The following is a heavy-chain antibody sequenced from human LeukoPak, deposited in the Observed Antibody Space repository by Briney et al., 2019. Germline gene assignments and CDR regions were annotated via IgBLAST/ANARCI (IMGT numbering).Heavy chain of an antibody. CDR1: GVSISSGGYY. J-gene: IGHJ4*02. D-gene: IGHD3-3*01. V-gene: IGHV4-31*03. CDR3: ARREWSKYYFDY. CDR2: ICYSGST. Sequence: SQTLSLTCTVSGVSISSGGYYWSWIRQHPGKGLEWIGYICYSGSTYYNPSLKSRVTISVDTSKNQFSLKLSSVTAADTAVYYCARREWSKYYFDYWGQGTLVTVSS.